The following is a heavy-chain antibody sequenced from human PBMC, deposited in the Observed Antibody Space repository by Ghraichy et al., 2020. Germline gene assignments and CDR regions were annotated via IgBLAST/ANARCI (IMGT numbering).Heavy chain of an antibody. D-gene: IGHD1-26*01. V-gene: IGHV3-7*03. CDR2: IRQDGSEK. CDR1: GFIFSDYW. CDR3: AADGGRYYRPHDY. Sequence: GESLNISCAGSGFIFSDYWMSWVRQTPGKGLEWVANIRQDGSEKYYVDSVEGRFTISRDNAKNSLYLQMNSLRAEDTAIYYCAADGGRYYRPHDYWGQGTLVTVSS. J-gene: IGHJ4*02.